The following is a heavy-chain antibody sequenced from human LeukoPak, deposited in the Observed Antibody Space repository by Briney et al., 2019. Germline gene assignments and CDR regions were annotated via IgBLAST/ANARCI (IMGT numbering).Heavy chain of an antibody. V-gene: IGHV4-4*07. CDR2: IYTSGST. CDR3: ARGHSSSCPQPLYYYCYMDV. CDR1: GGSISSYY. J-gene: IGHJ6*03. D-gene: IGHD6-13*01. Sequence: SETLSLTCTVSGGSISSYYWSWIRQPAGKGLEWIGRIYTSGSTNYNPSLKSRVTMSVDTSKNQFSLKLSSVTAADTAVYYCARGHSSSCPQPLYYYCYMDVWGKGTTVTVSS.